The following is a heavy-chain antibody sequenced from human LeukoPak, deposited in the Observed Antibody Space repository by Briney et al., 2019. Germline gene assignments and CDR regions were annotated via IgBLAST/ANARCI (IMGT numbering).Heavy chain of an antibody. V-gene: IGHV1-18*01. Sequence: ASVKVSCKASGYTFTSYGISWVRQAPGQGLEWMGWISAYNGNTNYAQKLQGRVTMTTDTSTSTAYMELRSLRSDDTAVYYCARDLIVGATTRLPFDYWGQGTLVTVSS. D-gene: IGHD1-26*01. J-gene: IGHJ4*02. CDR2: ISAYNGNT. CDR1: GYTFTSYG. CDR3: ARDLIVGATTRLPFDY.